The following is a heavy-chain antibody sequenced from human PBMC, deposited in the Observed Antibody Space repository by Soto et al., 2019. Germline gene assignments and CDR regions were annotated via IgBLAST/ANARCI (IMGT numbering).Heavy chain of an antibody. CDR2: INHSGST. CDR3: ASSSSGLYYYYYGMDV. CDR1: GGSFSGYY. Sequence: QVQLQQWGAGLLKPSETLSLTCAVYGGSFSGYYWSWIRQPPGKGLEWIGEINHSGSTNYNPSLKSRVTISVDTSKNQFSLKLSSVTAADTAVYYCASSSSGLYYYYYGMDVWGQGTTVTVSS. V-gene: IGHV4-34*01. J-gene: IGHJ6*02. D-gene: IGHD6-6*01.